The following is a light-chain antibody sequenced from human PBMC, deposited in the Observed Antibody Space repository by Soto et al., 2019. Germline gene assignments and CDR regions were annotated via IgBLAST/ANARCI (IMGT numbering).Light chain of an antibody. J-gene: IGKJ4*01. V-gene: IGKV3-20*01. CDR3: QQHGSSPPT. Sequence: EIVLTQSPGTLSLSPGERATLSCRASQSVSSNYLAWYQQKSGQAPRLLIHGASSRATGIPDRFSGSGSGTDFILTISRLEPEDFAVYYCQQHGSSPPTFGGGTKVDIK. CDR2: GAS. CDR1: QSVSSNY.